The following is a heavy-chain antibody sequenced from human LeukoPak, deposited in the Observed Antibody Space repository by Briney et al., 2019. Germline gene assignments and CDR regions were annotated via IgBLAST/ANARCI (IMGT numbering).Heavy chain of an antibody. CDR2: IYYSGST. Sequence: SETLSLTCTVSGGSVNSNTYYWNWIRQPPGKGLEWIGYIYYSGSTNYNPSLKSRVTISLDTSKNQFSLRLSSVTAADTAVYYCARERYCSSTSCYSEGYYYGMDVWGQGTTVTVSS. CDR3: ARERYCSSTSCYSEGYYYGMDV. D-gene: IGHD2-2*01. CDR1: GGSVNSNTYY. J-gene: IGHJ6*02. V-gene: IGHV4-61*01.